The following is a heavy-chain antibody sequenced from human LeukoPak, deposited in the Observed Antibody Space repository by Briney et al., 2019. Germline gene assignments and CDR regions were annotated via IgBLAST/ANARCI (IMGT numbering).Heavy chain of an antibody. D-gene: IGHD6-19*01. CDR1: GFTFSSYA. J-gene: IGHJ5*02. CDR2: ISGSGGST. CDR3: ARSSGYSSGWYWFDP. Sequence: PGGSLRLSCAAPGFTFSSYAMSWVRQAPGKGLEWVSAISGSGGSTYYADSVKGRFTISRDNSKNTLYLQMNSLRAEDTAVYYCARSSGYSSGWYWFDPWGQGTLVTVSS. V-gene: IGHV3-23*01.